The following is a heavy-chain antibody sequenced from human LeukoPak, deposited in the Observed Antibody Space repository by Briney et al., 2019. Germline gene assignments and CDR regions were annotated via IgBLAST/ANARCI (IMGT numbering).Heavy chain of an antibody. J-gene: IGHJ5*02. V-gene: IGHV4-38-2*02. D-gene: IGHD3-22*01. CDR3: ARGSSVYYRGLNWFDP. Sequence: SETLSLTCTVSGYSISSGYYWGWIRQPPGKGLEGIGSIYHSGSTYYNPSLKSRVTISVDTSKNQFSLKLSSVTAADTAVYYCARGSSVYYRGLNWFDPWGQGTLVTVSS. CDR2: IYHSGST. CDR1: GYSISSGYY.